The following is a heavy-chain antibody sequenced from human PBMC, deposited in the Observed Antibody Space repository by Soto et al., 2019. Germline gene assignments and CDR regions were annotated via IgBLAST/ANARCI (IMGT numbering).Heavy chain of an antibody. Sequence: QVQLVQSGTEVKKSGSSVKVSCKASGDTFTNFAISWMRQAPGQGLEWMGGIIPMFGTPNYAQKFQGSDTITADRSTSTAYLELRSLRSEDTAVYYCARGLRGYTGYDGGGAFDIWGQGTMVTVSS. D-gene: IGHD5-12*01. CDR2: IIPMFGTP. CDR3: ARGLRGYTGYDGGGAFDI. J-gene: IGHJ3*02. V-gene: IGHV1-69*06. CDR1: GDTFTNFA.